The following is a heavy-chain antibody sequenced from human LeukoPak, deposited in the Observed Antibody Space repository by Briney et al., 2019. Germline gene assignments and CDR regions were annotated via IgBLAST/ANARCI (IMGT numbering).Heavy chain of an antibody. J-gene: IGHJ1*01. V-gene: IGHV3-23*01. D-gene: IGHD6-13*01. CDR2: ISGSGGST. Sequence: GGTLRLSCAASGFTFSSYGMSWVRQAPGKGLEWVSAISGSGGSTYYADSVKGRFTISRDNSKNILYLQMNSLRAEDTAVYYCAKGGDDSSSWYAAYFKHWGQGTLVTVSS. CDR1: GFTFSSYG. CDR3: AKGGDDSSSWYAAYFKH.